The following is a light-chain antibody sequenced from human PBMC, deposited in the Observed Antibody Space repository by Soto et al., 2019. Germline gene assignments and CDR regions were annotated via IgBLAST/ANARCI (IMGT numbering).Light chain of an antibody. CDR2: VTS. CDR1: QGLRSS. V-gene: IGKV1-12*01. CDR3: QQGHDLPLT. J-gene: IGKJ5*01. Sequence: DIQMTQSPSSVSASVGVRVTITCRAPQGLRSSLAWYQQKPGKAPKLLISVTSRMQSGVPSRFRGSASVTDFILYIDSLQPEDLATYYCQQGHDLPLTFGLGTRLEIK.